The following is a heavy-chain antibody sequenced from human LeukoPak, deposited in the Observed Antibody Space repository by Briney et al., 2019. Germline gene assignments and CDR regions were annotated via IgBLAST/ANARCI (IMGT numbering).Heavy chain of an antibody. Sequence: SETLSLTCTVSGGSISSYYWSWIRQPPGKGLEWLGYINYSDSNKYNPSLKSRGTISVDRSKHQFSLKLSSVTAADTAVYYCARDGNSGGYYPLYWGQGTLVTVSS. CDR1: GGSISSYY. V-gene: IGHV4-59*01. D-gene: IGHD3-22*01. CDR2: INYSDSN. J-gene: IGHJ4*02. CDR3: ARDGNSGGYYPLY.